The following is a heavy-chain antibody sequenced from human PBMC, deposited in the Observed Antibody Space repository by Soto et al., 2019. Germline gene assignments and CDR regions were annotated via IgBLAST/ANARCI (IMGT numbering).Heavy chain of an antibody. Sequence: SETLSLTCTVSGGSFNSYYWSWIRQPPGKGLEWIGYIFPSGSTSYNPSLNSRVTISADMSKNQFSLRLKSVTAADTAMYYCVRQQCSGSYCYIFAYWGQGTLVTVSS. V-gene: IGHV4-59*13. CDR3: VRQQCSGSYCYIFAY. CDR1: GGSFNSYY. D-gene: IGHD2-15*01. J-gene: IGHJ4*02. CDR2: IFPSGST.